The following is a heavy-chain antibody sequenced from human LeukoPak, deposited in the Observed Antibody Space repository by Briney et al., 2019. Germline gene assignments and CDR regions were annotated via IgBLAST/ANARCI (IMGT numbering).Heavy chain of an antibody. V-gene: IGHV3-30*04. CDR2: LSFDESS. D-gene: IGHD6-19*01. Sequence: GTSLRLSCATSGINFGASIMHWIRQAPGKGLEWVAGLSFDESSYYGGSVEGRFIISDDNSKRTLYLQMNSLKVEDTALYYCAREGHSSGFAPAFDTWGQGTMVTVSS. CDR1: GINFGASI. CDR3: AREGHSSGFAPAFDT. J-gene: IGHJ3*02.